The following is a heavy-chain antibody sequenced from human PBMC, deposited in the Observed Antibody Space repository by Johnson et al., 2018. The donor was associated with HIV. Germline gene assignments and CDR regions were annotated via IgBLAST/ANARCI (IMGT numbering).Heavy chain of an antibody. CDR1: GFTFADYG. J-gene: IGHJ3*02. D-gene: IGHD3-22*01. V-gene: IGHV3-20*04. CDR3: ARQLNYDRSGQGGGLDI. Sequence: VQLVESRGGVVRPGGSLRLSCAASGFTFADYGMSWVRQAPGKGLEWVSGIDWNGGRAGSVDAVKGRIIISRDNAKNSLYMEMNNLRAEDTALYYCARQLNYDRSGQGGGLDIWGQGTLVTVSS. CDR2: IDWNGGRA.